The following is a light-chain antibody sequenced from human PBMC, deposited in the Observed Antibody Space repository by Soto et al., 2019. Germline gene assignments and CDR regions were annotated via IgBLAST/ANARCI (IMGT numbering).Light chain of an antibody. CDR2: GSS. CDR1: QSVSNNY. CDR3: QQYGSSPPYT. Sequence: EVVLTQSPGTLSLSPGERATLSCRARQSVSNNYFAWYQQKPGQAPRLLIFGSSDRATGISDRFSGSGSGTDFTLTISRLEPEDFAVYYCQQYGSSPPYTFGQGTKLEIK. J-gene: IGKJ2*01. V-gene: IGKV3-20*01.